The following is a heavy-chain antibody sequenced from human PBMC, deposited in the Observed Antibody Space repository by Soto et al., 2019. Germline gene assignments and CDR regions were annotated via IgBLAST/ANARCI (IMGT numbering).Heavy chain of an antibody. CDR1: GGSISSGDYY. J-gene: IGHJ3*02. Sequence: SETLSLTCTVSGGSISSGDYYWSWIRQPPGKGLEWIGYIYFSGSTYYNPSLKSRVTISVDTSKNQFSLKLSSVTAADTAVYYCARDRYYYDSSGYSDDFDTWGQGTMVTVS. D-gene: IGHD3-22*01. CDR2: IYFSGST. V-gene: IGHV4-30-4*01. CDR3: ARDRYYYDSSGYSDDFDT.